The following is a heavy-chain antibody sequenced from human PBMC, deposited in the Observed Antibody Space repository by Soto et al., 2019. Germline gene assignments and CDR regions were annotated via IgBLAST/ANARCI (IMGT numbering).Heavy chain of an antibody. J-gene: IGHJ5*02. CDR2: INHSGST. Sequence: PSETLSLTCAVYGGSFSGYYWSWIRQPPGKGLEWIGEINHSGSTNYNPSLKSRVTISVDTSKNQFSLKLSSVTAADTAVYYCARGRSGYDYIWGSYRRYNWFDPWGQGTLVTSPQ. V-gene: IGHV4-34*01. CDR3: ARGRSGYDYIWGSYRRYNWFDP. D-gene: IGHD3-16*02. CDR1: GGSFSGYY.